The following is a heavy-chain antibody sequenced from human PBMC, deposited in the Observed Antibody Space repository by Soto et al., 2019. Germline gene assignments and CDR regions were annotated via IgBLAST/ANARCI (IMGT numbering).Heavy chain of an antibody. V-gene: IGHV4-59*01. J-gene: IGHJ3*01. Sequence: SETLSLTCTVSGGSISSYYWSWIRQPPGKGLEWIGYIYYSGSTNYNPSLKSRVTISVDTSKNQFSLKLSSVTAADTAVYYCARARITIFGVVLQGAFDCWGQGTMVTVAS. CDR2: IYYSGST. D-gene: IGHD3-3*01. CDR3: ARARITIFGVVLQGAFDC. CDR1: GGSISSYY.